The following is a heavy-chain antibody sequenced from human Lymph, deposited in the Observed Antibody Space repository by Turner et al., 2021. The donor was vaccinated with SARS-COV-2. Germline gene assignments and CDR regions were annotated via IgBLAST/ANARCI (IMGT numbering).Heavy chain of an antibody. V-gene: IGHV3-49*04. D-gene: IGHD2-15*01. Sequence: EVQLVESGGGLVQPGQSLRLSCTASGFTFGDYAMSWVRQAPGKGLEWVGFIRSKAYGGTKQYAASVKGRFTISRDDSKSIAYLQMNSLKTEDTAVYYCTRVKYCTGGSCYGYHCDYWGQGTLVTVS. CDR3: TRVKYCTGGSCYGYHCDY. CDR2: IRSKAYGGTK. J-gene: IGHJ4*02. CDR1: GFTFGDYA.